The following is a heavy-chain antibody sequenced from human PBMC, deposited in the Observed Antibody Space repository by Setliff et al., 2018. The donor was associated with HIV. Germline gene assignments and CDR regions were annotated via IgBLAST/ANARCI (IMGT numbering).Heavy chain of an antibody. CDR1: GGSFSGYY. D-gene: IGHD6-13*01. J-gene: IGHJ6*03. V-gene: IGHV4-34*01. Sequence: SETLSLTCAVYGGSFSGYYWSWIRQPPGKGLEWIGEFNHSGSTHYNPSLKSRVTISVDTSKNQFSLKLSSVTAADTAVYYCARGGMGSSTDYYYYMDVWGKGTTVTVSS. CDR2: FNHSGST. CDR3: ARGGMGSSTDYYYYMDV.